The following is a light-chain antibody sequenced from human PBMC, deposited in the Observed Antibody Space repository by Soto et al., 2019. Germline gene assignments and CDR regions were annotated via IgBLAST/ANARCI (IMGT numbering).Light chain of an antibody. CDR1: QSVISIY. J-gene: IGKJ2*01. CDR3: QHYGTSPGYT. CDR2: GAS. V-gene: IGKV3-20*01. Sequence: EIVLTQSPGTLSLSPGERATLSCRASQSVISIYLTWYQQKAGRAPRLLMYGASKRAPDIPDRFSGSGSGTEFTLTISRLEPEDSAVYYCQHYGTSPGYTCGQGTKLEIK.